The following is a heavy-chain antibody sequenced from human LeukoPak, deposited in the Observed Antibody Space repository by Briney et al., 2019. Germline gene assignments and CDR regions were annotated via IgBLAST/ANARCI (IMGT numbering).Heavy chain of an antibody. Sequence: GGSLRLSCAASGFTFTSYNMNWVRQAPGKGLEWVSYISSSSSTIYYADSVKGRFTISRHNAKTSLYLQMNSLSAEDTAVYYCARTERHFRSPIDYWGQGTLVTASS. CDR3: ARTERHFRSPIDY. V-gene: IGHV3-48*04. CDR2: ISSSSSTI. J-gene: IGHJ4*02. D-gene: IGHD3-3*02. CDR1: GFTFTSYN.